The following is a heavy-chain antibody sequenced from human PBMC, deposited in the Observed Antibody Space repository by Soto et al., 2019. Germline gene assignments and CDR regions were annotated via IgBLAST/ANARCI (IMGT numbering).Heavy chain of an antibody. V-gene: IGHV4-34*01. CDR3: ARAPQIVAMGRPFDY. CDR1: GGSFSGYS. CDR2: INHSGST. D-gene: IGHD5-12*01. J-gene: IGHJ4*02. Sequence: KTXATLTLTCAVYGGSFSGYSWNWIRQPPGKGLEWIGEINHSGSTNYNPSLKSRVTISLDTSKNQFSLRLTSLTAADTAVYFCARAPQIVAMGRPFDYWGQGILVTVS.